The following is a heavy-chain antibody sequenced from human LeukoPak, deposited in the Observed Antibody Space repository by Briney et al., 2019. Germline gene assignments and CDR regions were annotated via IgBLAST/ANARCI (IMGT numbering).Heavy chain of an antibody. D-gene: IGHD3-10*01. Sequence: SETLSLTCAVSGYSISSGHYWGWIRQPPGKGLECIGSIYHSGGTYYNPSLKSRVTISVDTSKNQFSLKMKSVTAADTAVYAGFTPAVDYCSQGTLVTASS. J-gene: IGHJ4*02. CDR2: IYHSGGT. CDR1: GYSISSGHY. V-gene: IGHV4-38-2*01. CDR3: FTPAVDY.